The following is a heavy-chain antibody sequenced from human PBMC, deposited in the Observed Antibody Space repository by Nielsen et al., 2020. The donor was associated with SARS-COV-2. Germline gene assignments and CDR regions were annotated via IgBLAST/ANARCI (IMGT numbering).Heavy chain of an antibody. CDR2: ISWNSGSI. CDR3: ARGYYDILTGYPNWFDP. V-gene: IGHV3-9*01. J-gene: IGHJ5*02. CDR1: GFTFDDYA. Sequence: SLKISCAASGFTFDDYAMHWVRQAPGKGLEWVSGISWNSGSIGYADSVKGRFTISRDNAKNTLYLQMNSLRAEDTAVYYCARGYYDILTGYPNWFDPWGQGTLVTVSS. D-gene: IGHD3-9*01.